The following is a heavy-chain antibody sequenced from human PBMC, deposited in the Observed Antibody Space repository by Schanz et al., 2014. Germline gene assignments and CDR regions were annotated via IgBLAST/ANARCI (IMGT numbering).Heavy chain of an antibody. CDR2: IGGSDGNT. CDR1: GYTFTRSG. Sequence: QVQLVQSGSELTRPGASVKVSCKASGYTFTRSGISWVRQAPGQGLEWMGWIGGSDGNTNFAQKFQGRVTMTRDTSTATAYMELRSLRSDDTAVYYCARVPSYYDILTGYLVFDYWGQGTLITVSS. D-gene: IGHD3-9*01. CDR3: ARVPSYYDILTGYLVFDY. V-gene: IGHV1-18*01. J-gene: IGHJ4*02.